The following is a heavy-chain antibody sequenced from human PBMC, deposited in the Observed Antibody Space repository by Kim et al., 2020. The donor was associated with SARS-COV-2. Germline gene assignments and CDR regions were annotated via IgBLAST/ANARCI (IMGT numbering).Heavy chain of an antibody. CDR3: ARGVRLRFGEYFDY. CDR2: INHSGST. D-gene: IGHD3-10*01. CDR1: GGSFSGYY. Sequence: SETLSLTCAVYGGSFSGYYWSWIRQPPGKGLEWIGEINHSGSTNYNPSLKSRVTISVDTSKNQFSLKLSSVTAADTAVYYCARGVRLRFGEYFDYWGQGTLVTVSS. V-gene: IGHV4-34*01. J-gene: IGHJ4*02.